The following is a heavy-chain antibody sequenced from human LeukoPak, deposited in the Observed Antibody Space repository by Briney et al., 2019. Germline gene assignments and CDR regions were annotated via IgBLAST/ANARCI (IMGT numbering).Heavy chain of an antibody. CDR3: ARHHYYYDSSGYYLYYFDY. D-gene: IGHD3-22*01. J-gene: IGHJ4*02. V-gene: IGHV4-34*01. Sequence: SETLSLTCAVYGGSFSGYYWSWIRQPPGKGLEWIGSIYYSGSTYYNPSLKSRVTISVDTSKNQFSLKLSSVTAADTAVYYCARHHYYYDSSGYYLYYFDYWGQGTLVTVSS. CDR1: GGSFSGYY. CDR2: IYYSGST.